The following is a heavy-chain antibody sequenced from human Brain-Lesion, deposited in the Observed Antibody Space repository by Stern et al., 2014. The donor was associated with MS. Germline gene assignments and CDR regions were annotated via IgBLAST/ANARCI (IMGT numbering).Heavy chain of an antibody. CDR1: GFTFSNYW. CDR2: VNNDGRRT. V-gene: IGHV3-74*01. Sequence: VQLVESGRGLVQPGGSLRLSCAASGFTFSNYWMHWVRHAPRKGLVWVSRVNNDGRRTSYADSVKGRFTMSRDNAKNTLYLQMNSLRVEDTAIYYCARGERWFDSWGQGTLVTVSS. J-gene: IGHJ5*01. CDR3: ARGERWFDS.